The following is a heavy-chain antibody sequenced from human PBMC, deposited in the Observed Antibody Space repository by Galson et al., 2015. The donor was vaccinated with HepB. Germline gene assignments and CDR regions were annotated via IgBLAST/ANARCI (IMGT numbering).Heavy chain of an antibody. CDR1: GGTFSSYA. Sequence: SVKVSCKASGGTFSSYAISWVRQAPGQGLEWMGGIIPIFGTANYAQKFQGRVTITADASTSTAYMELSSLRSEDTAVYYCARDGSGWNPDYILGSDVWGQGTTVTVSS. CDR3: ARDGSGWNPDYILGSDV. CDR2: IIPIFGTA. J-gene: IGHJ6*02. D-gene: IGHD6-19*01. V-gene: IGHV1-69*13.